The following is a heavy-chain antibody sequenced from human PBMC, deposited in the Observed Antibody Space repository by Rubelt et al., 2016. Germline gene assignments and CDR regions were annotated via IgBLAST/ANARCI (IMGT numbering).Heavy chain of an antibody. J-gene: IGHJ5*02. D-gene: IGHD1-1*01. V-gene: IGHV1-2*02. CDR3: ARDRVNWKGGWFDA. Sequence: QVQLVQSGTEVKKPGASVKVSCKASGYTFTGYYMHWVRQAPGQGLEWMGWINPNSGGTNYARKLQGRVTMTRDTPISTAYLDLSRLRSDDTAVYYCARDRVNWKGGWFDAWGQGTLVTVSS. CDR2: INPNSGGT. CDR1: GYTFTGYY.